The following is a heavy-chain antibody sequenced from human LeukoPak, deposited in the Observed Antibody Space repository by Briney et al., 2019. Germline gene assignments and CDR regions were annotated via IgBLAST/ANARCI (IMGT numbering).Heavy chain of an antibody. Sequence: GGSLRLSCAASGFTFSSYAMHWVRQAPGKGLEWVAVISYDGSNKYYADSVKGRFTISRDNSKNTLYLQMNSLRAEDTAVYYCARDLVAYSYDFWSGSRASYYYYYMDVWGKGTTVTVSS. D-gene: IGHD3-3*01. CDR3: ARDLVAYSYDFWSGSRASYYYYYMDV. V-gene: IGHV3-30*04. CDR1: GFTFSSYA. CDR2: ISYDGSNK. J-gene: IGHJ6*03.